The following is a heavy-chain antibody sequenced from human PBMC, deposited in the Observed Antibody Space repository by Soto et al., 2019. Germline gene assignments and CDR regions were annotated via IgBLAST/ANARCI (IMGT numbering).Heavy chain of an antibody. CDR2: IYPVDSPT. V-gene: IGHV5-51*01. D-gene: IGHD1-26*01. CDR3: ASSLLVTSTMNYFDL. J-gene: IGHJ4*02. Sequence: GESPKISCPASGSSFSNFWIAWVRPMPGEGLAWLGIIYPVDSPTRYSPSFLGQVTISADKSIKTTYLQWSSRKASDTAIYFCASSLLVTSTMNYFDLWGQGTLVTVSS. CDR1: GSSFSNFW.